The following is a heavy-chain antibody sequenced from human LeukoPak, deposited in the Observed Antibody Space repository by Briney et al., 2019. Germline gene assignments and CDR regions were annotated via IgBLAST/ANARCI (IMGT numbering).Heavy chain of an antibody. CDR1: GYTFTSYG. CDR3: AIHPSDSSGYFSY. V-gene: IGHV7-4-1*02. Sequence: ASVKVSCKASGYTFTSYGISWVRQAPGQGLEYMGWIDTKTGNPTYAQGFTGRFVFSLDTSVSTAYLQISSLKAEDTAVYYCAIHPSDSSGYFSYWGQGALVTVSS. J-gene: IGHJ4*02. CDR2: IDTKTGNP. D-gene: IGHD3-22*01.